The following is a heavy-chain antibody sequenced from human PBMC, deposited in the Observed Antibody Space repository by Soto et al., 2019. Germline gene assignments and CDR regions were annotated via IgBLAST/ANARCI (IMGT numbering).Heavy chain of an antibody. CDR1: GGSISSSSYY. Sequence: QLQLQESGPGLVKPSEALSLTCSVSGGSISSSSYYWGWIRQPPGKGLEWIGSIYYSGRTYYNPSLKSRFTISIDKSKNQFSRMLSSLTAADTAVYYCARLEGLATISYYFDFCGQGTLVTVSS. D-gene: IGHD3-9*01. J-gene: IGHJ4*02. V-gene: IGHV4-39*01. CDR2: IYYSGRT. CDR3: ARLEGLATISYYFDF.